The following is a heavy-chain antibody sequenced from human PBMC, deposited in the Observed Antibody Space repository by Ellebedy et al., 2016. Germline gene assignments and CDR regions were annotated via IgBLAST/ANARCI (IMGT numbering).Heavy chain of an antibody. CDR2: FYYSESDNT. CDR3: ARGTYDPLTYTTETLDY. V-gene: IGHV4-39*07. D-gene: IGHD3-9*01. Sequence: SETLSLXCTVSGDSISSRNYYWGWIRQPPGKGLEWIATFYYSESDNTFYNPSLKSRVTISVDTSKNHFSLQLSSMTAADTAIYYCARGTYDPLTYTTETLDYWGQGTLVTVFS. CDR1: GDSISSRNYY. J-gene: IGHJ4*02.